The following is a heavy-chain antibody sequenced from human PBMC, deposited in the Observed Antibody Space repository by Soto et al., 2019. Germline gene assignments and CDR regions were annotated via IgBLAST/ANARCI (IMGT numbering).Heavy chain of an antibody. CDR2: INHSGST. CDR1: GGSFSGYY. J-gene: IGHJ6*02. CDR3: ARGSSWSYYYYYGMDV. V-gene: IGHV4-34*01. Sequence: SETLSLTCAVYGGSFSGYYWSWIRQPPGKGLEWIGEINHSGSTNYNPSLKSRVTISVDTPKNQFSLKLSSVTAADTAVYYCARGSSWSYYYYYGMDVWGQGTTVTVSS. D-gene: IGHD6-13*01.